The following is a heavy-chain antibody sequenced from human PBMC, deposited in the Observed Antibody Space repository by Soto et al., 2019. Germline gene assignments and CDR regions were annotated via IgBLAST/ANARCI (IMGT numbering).Heavy chain of an antibody. V-gene: IGHV4-30-4*01. J-gene: IGHJ5*02. D-gene: IGHD3-3*01. CDR2: IYNSGIT. CDR1: GFSIISGDYS. CDR3: ARGVTVFGLVSRFWFDP. Sequence: PSETLSLTCTFSGFSIISGDYSLSWVRQSPGKGLEWIGHIYNSGITYYNPSLKSRVVISIDTSRNQFSLRLNSLTAADRAVYFCARGVTVFGLVSRFWFDPWGQGTVVTVSS.